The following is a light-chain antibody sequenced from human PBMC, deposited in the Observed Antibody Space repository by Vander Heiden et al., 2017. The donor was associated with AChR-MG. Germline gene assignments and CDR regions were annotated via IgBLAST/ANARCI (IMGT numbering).Light chain of an antibody. Sequence: QSALTQPASVSGSPGQSITISCSGTSSDVGGYDSVSWYQQHPVKAPKLMIYDVSERPSGVSNRFSASKSGNTASLTISGLQAEDEADYFCTSYTSSNTLVFGGGTKVTVL. CDR2: DVS. V-gene: IGLV2-14*03. CDR1: SSDVGGYDS. J-gene: IGLJ3*02. CDR3: TSYTSSNTLV.